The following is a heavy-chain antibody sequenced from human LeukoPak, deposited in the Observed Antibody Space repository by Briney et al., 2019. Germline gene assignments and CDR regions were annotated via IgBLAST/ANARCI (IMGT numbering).Heavy chain of an antibody. D-gene: IGHD6-13*01. CDR1: GFTFGDYA. V-gene: IGHV3-49*04. CDR2: IRSKAYGGTT. CDR3: TRAGAAAGPWGNWFDP. Sequence: QPGGSLRLSCTASGFTFGDYAMGWVRQAPGKGLEWVGLIRSKAYGGTTEYAASVKGRFPISRDDSKSIAYLQMNSLKTEDTAVCYCTRAGAAAGPWGNWFDPWGQGTLVTVSS. J-gene: IGHJ5*02.